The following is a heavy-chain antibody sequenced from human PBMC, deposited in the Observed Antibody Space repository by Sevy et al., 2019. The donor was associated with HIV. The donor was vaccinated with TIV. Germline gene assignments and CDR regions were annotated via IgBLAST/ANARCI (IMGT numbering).Heavy chain of an antibody. D-gene: IGHD1-26*01. CDR1: GGTFSSYA. Sequence: ASVKVSCKASGGTFSSYAISWVRQAPGQGLAWMGRIIPIFGTANYAQKFQGRVTITADESTSTAYMELSSLRSEDTAVYYCAREMYSGSNGGDYWGQGTLVTVSS. CDR2: IIPIFGTA. V-gene: IGHV1-69*13. CDR3: AREMYSGSNGGDY. J-gene: IGHJ4*02.